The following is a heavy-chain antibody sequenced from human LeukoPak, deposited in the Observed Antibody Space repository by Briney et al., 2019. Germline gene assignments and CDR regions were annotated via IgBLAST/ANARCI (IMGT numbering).Heavy chain of an antibody. CDR3: ARGTYYYDSSGYYYAPDY. CDR2: IRYDGSTK. V-gene: IGHV3-30*02. J-gene: IGHJ4*02. Sequence: GGSLRLSCAASGFTFSSYGMHWVRQAPGKGLEWVSFIRYDGSTKYYRDSVKGRFTISRDNSKNMLFLQMNSLRLEDMAVYYCARGTYYYDSSGYYYAPDYWGQGTLVTVSS. D-gene: IGHD3-22*01. CDR1: GFTFSSYG.